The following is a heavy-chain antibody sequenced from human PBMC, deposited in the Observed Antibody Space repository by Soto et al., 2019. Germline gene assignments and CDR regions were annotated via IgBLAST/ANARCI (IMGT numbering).Heavy chain of an antibody. V-gene: IGHV4-39*01. J-gene: IGHJ4*02. CDR3: ARLYYGDYTFDY. Sequence: QLQLQESGPGLVKPSETLSLTCTVSGGSISSSGYYWGRIRQPPGKGLEWIGSIYYSGSTYYNPSLKSRVTISVDTSKNQFSLKLSSVTAADTAVYYCARLYYGDYTFDYWGQGTLVTVSS. D-gene: IGHD4-17*01. CDR2: IYYSGST. CDR1: GGSISSSGYY.